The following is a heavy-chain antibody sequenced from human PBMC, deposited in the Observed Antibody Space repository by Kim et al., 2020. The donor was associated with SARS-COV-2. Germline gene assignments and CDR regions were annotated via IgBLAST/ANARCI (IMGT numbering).Heavy chain of an antibody. J-gene: IGHJ6*03. CDR1: GFTFDDYG. D-gene: IGHD6-13*01. CDR2: IKWNGGST. Sequence: GGSLRLSCAASGFTFDDYGMSWVRQAPGKGLEWVSGIKWNGGSTGYADSVKGRFTISRDNAKNSLYLQMNSLRAEDTALYHCARGGAAARRTLSYYYYYMDVWGKGTTVTVSS. V-gene: IGHV3-20*01. CDR3: ARGGAAARRTLSYYYYYMDV.